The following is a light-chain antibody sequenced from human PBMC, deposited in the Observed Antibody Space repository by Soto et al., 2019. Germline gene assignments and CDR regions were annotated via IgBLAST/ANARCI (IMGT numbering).Light chain of an antibody. CDR2: ATS. CDR1: QGIRND. V-gene: IGKV1-6*01. CDR3: LQDYNYPPT. J-gene: IGKJ1*01. Sequence: AIQMTQSPSSLSASVGDRVTITCRASQGIRNDLGWYQQKPGKAPKLLIYATSSLHSGVPSRFSGSGSVTDFTLTISSLQPEDFATYYCLQDYNYPPTFGQGTKVEIK.